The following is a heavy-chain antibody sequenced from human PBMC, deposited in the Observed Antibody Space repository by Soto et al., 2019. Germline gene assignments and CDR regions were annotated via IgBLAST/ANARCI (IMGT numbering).Heavy chain of an antibody. J-gene: IGHJ6*02. V-gene: IGHV1-2*04. D-gene: IGHD1-26*01. CDR3: ARGTRIVGATPHFYYYGMDV. Sequence: QVQLVQSGAEVKKPGASVKVSCKASGYTFTGYYMHWVRQAPGQGLEWMGWINPNSGGTNYAQKFQGWVTMTRDTSISTAYMELSRLRSDDTAVYYCARGTRIVGATPHFYYYGMDVWGQGTTVTVSS. CDR1: GYTFTGYY. CDR2: INPNSGGT.